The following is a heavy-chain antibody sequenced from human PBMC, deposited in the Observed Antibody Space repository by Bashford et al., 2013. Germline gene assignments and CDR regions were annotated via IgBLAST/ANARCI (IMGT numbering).Heavy chain of an antibody. V-gene: IGHV1-2*02. D-gene: IGHD2-8*02. CDR1: GFTLIDYY. CDR2: INCNSGDT. CDR3: ARDTAGNAFHI. Sequence: ASVKVSCKASGFTLIDYYMHWVRQAPGQGLEWMGWINCNSGDTTYAQSFQGRVSMTRDTSISTVYMELSGLRSDDTAVYFCARDTAGNAFHIWGQGTMVTVSS. J-gene: IGHJ3*02.